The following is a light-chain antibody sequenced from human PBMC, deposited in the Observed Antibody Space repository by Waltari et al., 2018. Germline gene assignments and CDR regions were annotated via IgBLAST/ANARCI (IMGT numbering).Light chain of an antibody. CDR1: RSNIGSGYD. CDR3: QSYDTGLSAWV. J-gene: IGLJ3*02. Sequence: QSVLTQPPSVSGAPGQRVTISCNGTRSNIGSGYDVNWYQQISGTAPKLLIFATSFRSAGVFQRFSGSKSGTLASLAITGLQAEDEADYFCQSYDTGLSAWVFGGGTKLTVL. V-gene: IGLV1-40*01. CDR2: ATS.